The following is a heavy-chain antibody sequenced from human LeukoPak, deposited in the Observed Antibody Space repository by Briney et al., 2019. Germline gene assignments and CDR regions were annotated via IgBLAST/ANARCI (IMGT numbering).Heavy chain of an antibody. V-gene: IGHV4-61*08. CDR1: GGSISSGGYY. CDR2: IYYSGST. CDR3: ARGDAYNLFDY. D-gene: IGHD5-24*01. J-gene: IGHJ4*02. Sequence: SETLSLTCAVSGGSISSGGYYWSWIRQPPGKGLEWIGYIYYSGSTNYNPSLKSRVTISVDTSKHQFSLNLSSVTAADTAVYYCARGDAYNLFDYWGQGTLVTVSS.